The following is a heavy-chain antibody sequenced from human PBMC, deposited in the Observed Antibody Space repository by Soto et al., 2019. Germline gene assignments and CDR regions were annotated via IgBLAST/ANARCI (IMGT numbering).Heavy chain of an antibody. J-gene: IGHJ6*02. Sequence: SETLSLTCAVYGGSFSGYYWSWIRQPPGKXLEWIGEINHSGSTNYNPSLKSRVTISVDTSKNQFSLKLSSVTAADTAVYYCARGLDIVVVPAAIQNYYYGMDVWGQGTTVTVSS. CDR2: INHSGST. D-gene: IGHD2-2*02. CDR3: ARGLDIVVVPAAIQNYYYGMDV. V-gene: IGHV4-34*01. CDR1: GGSFSGYY.